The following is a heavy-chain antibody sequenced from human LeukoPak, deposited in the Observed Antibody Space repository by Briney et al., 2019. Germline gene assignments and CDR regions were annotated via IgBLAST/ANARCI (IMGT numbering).Heavy chain of an antibody. V-gene: IGHV4-30-2*01. J-gene: IGHJ5*02. CDR3: ARGHMVRGVPSLYNWFDP. CDR1: GGSISSCGYS. CDR2: IYHSGST. D-gene: IGHD3-10*01. Sequence: SQTLSLTCAVSGGSISSCGYSWSWIRQPPGKGLEWIGYIYHSGSTYYNPSLKSRVTISVDRSKNQFSLKLSSVTAADTAVYYCARGHMVRGVPSLYNWFDPWGQGTLVTVSS.